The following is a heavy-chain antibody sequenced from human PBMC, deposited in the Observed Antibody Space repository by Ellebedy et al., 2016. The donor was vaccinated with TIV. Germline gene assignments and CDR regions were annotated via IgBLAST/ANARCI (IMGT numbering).Heavy chain of an antibody. CDR3: AMHFSRAFNP. CDR2: INNGGSG. Sequence: SETLSLTXAVYGGSSSGYYWSWIRQPPGKGLEWIGEINNGGSGTYNPSLKSRVTISVDTSKTQFSLKLTSVTAADTAVYYCAMHFSRAFNPWGQGTLVTVSS. J-gene: IGHJ5*02. V-gene: IGHV4-34*01. CDR1: GGSSSGYY.